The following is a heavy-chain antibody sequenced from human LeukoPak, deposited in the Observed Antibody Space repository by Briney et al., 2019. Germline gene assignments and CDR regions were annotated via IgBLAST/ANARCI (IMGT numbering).Heavy chain of an antibody. D-gene: IGHD4-17*01. Sequence: KPGGSLRPSCAASGFTFSNAWMSWVRQAPGKGLEWVGHIKSKTDGGTTDYAAPVKGRFTISRDDSKNTLYLQMNSLKTEDTAVYYCTTDDYGDLVFDYWGQGTLVTVSS. V-gene: IGHV3-15*01. J-gene: IGHJ4*02. CDR1: GFTFSNAW. CDR3: TTDDYGDLVFDY. CDR2: IKSKTDGGTT.